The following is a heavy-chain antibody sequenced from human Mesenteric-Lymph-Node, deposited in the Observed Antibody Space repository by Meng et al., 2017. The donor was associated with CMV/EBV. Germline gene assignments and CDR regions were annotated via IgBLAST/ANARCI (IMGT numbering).Heavy chain of an antibody. V-gene: IGHV3-33*01. Sequence: GESLKISCSAFGFTFSNYGIHWVRQAPGKGLEWVAIIWSGGSGKYYADSVKGRFTISRDNSKNTLFLQMNSLRVDDTAVYYCASLLQDIVLVPAAMEAFDIWGQGTMVTVSS. D-gene: IGHD2-2*01. CDR3: ASLLQDIVLVPAAMEAFDI. J-gene: IGHJ3*02. CDR1: GFTFSNYG. CDR2: IWSGGSGK.